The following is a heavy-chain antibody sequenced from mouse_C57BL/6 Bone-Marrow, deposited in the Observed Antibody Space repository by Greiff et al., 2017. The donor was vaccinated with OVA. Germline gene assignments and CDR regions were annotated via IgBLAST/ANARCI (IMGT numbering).Heavy chain of an antibody. CDR3: AILRPTPYYYAMDY. Sequence: QVQLQQPGAELVKPGDSVKVSCKASGYTFTSYWMHWVKQRPGQGLEWIGMIHPSDSDTNYNQKFKGKATLTVDKSSSTAYMQLSSLTSEDSAVYYCAILRPTPYYYAMDYWGQGTSVTVSS. CDR1: GYTFTSYW. D-gene: IGHD1-1*01. V-gene: IGHV1-74*01. CDR2: IHPSDSDT. J-gene: IGHJ4*01.